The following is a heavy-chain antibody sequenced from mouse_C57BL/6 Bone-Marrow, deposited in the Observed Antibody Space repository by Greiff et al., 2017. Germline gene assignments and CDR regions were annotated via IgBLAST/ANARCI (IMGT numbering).Heavy chain of an antibody. CDR2: ISNGGGST. J-gene: IGHJ3*01. V-gene: IGHV5-12*01. CDR1: GFTFSDYY. CDR3: ARPPYDDDGAWFAY. D-gene: IGHD2-4*01. Sequence: VKLVESGGGLVQPGGSLKLSCAASGFTFSDYYMYWVRQTPEKRLEWVAYISNGGGSTYYPDTVKGRFTISRDNAKNTLYLQMSRLKSEDPAMYYCARPPYDDDGAWFAYWGQGTLVTVSA.